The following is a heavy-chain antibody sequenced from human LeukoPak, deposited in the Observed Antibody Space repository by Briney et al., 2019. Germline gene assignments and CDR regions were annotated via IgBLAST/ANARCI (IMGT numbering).Heavy chain of an antibody. CDR3: ARAADSSSGYFDY. D-gene: IGHD6-6*01. CDR1: GFTFSSYW. CDR2: INSDGSST. V-gene: IGHV3-74*01. J-gene: IGHJ4*02. Sequence: GGSLRLSCAASGFTFSSYWMHWVRQAPGKGLVWVSRINSDGSSTSYADSVKGRFTISRDNAKNTLYLQMNSLRAEDTAVYYCARAADSSSGYFDYWGQGTLVTVSS.